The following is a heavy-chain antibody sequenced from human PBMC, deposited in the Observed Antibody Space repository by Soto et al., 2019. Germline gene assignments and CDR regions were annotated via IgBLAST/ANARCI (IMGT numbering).Heavy chain of an antibody. CDR1: GYIFSRND. Sequence: QVQLVQSGAEEKNPGASVKVSCKASGYIFSRNDIHWVRQAPGQRLEWMGWMNAGNGNTRYSREFQARVTFTRDTAASTGYMELSSLRSEDTAVYYCARAAGMVALDYWGQGTLVTVSS. CDR2: MNAGNGNT. J-gene: IGHJ4*02. CDR3: ARAAGMVALDY. V-gene: IGHV1-3*05. D-gene: IGHD5-18*01.